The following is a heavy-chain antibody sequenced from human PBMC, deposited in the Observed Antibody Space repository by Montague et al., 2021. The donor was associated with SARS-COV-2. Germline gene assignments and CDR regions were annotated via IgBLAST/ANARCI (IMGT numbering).Heavy chain of an antibody. D-gene: IGHD3-22*01. V-gene: IGHV4-39*01. CDR3: ARLGDYYDSSRGAFDI. J-gene: IGHJ3*02. CDR2: IYYSGST. CDR1: GGSISSSSYY. Sequence: SETLSLTCTVSGGSISSSSYYWGWIRQPPGKGLEWIGSIYYSGSTYYNPSLKSRVTISVDTSKNQFSLKLSSVTAADTAVYYCARLGDYYDSSRGAFDIWGQGTMVTVSS.